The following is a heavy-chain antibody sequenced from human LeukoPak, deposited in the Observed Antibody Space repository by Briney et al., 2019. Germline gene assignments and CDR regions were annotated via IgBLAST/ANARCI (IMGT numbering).Heavy chain of an antibody. CDR3: ARDHRPWSGYQNYFGY. D-gene: IGHD3-3*01. Sequence: PGRSLRLSCAASGFTFSSYGMHWVRQAPGKGLEWVAVIWYDGSNKYYADSVKGRFTISRDNSKNTLYLQMNSLRAEDTAVYYCARDHRPWSGYQNYFGYWGQGTLVTVSS. J-gene: IGHJ4*02. CDR2: IWYDGSNK. V-gene: IGHV3-33*01. CDR1: GFTFSSYG.